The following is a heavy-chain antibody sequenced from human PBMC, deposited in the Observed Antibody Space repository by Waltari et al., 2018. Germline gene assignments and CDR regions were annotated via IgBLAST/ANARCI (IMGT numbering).Heavy chain of an antibody. V-gene: IGHV1-69*12. CDR1: GDTFRTYA. CDR3: ARSHYYDRRANYPSLGAFDS. J-gene: IGHJ4*02. CDR2: IIPLFGST. Sequence: QVQLVQSGAEVRKPGSAVKVSCKASGDTFRTYAISWVRQAPGPGLEFMGGIIPLFGSTNYARKFQGRATMAADEPTSTAYVELSSLKSEDTAVYFCARSHYYDRRANYPSLGAFDSWGQGTLVTVSS. D-gene: IGHD3-22*01.